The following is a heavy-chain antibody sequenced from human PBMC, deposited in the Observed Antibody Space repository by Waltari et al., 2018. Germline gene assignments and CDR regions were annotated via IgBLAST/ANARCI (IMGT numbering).Heavy chain of an antibody. CDR1: GGSISRSSYY. J-gene: IGHJ4*02. CDR2: IYYSGST. CDR3: ARVTARRASYFDY. V-gene: IGHV4-39*07. Sequence: QLQLQESGPGLVKPPETLSLTCTVSGGSISRSSYYWGWISQPPGKGLEWIGIIYYSGSTYYNPSLKSRVTISVDTSKNQFSLKLSSVTAADTAVYYCARVTARRASYFDYWGQGTLVTVSS. D-gene: IGHD6-6*01.